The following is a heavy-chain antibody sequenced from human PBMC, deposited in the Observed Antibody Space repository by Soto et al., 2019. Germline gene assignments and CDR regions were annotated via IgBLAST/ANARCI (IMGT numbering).Heavy chain of an antibody. Sequence: GGSLRLSCAASGFTFSSYGMHWVRQAPGKGLEWVAVISYDGSNKYYADSVKGRFTISRDNSKNTLYLQMNSLRAEDTAVYYCAKDILTVDTAMDGGYWGKGTLVTVSS. V-gene: IGHV3-30*18. CDR1: GFTFSSYG. CDR2: ISYDGSNK. CDR3: AKDILTVDTAMDGGY. D-gene: IGHD5-18*01. J-gene: IGHJ4*02.